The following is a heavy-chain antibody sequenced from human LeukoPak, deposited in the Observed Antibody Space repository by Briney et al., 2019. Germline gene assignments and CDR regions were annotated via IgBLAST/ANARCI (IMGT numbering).Heavy chain of an antibody. J-gene: IGHJ4*02. CDR2: IYYSGST. D-gene: IGHD3-22*01. CDR3: ARLDDSSGYFH. V-gene: IGHV4-59*08. CDR1: GGSISPYF. Sequence: SETLSLTCTVSGGSISPYFWSWIRQPPGRGLEWIGYIYYSGSTTYNPSFKTRVTISVDTSKNQFSLKLSSVTTADTAVYYCARLDDSSGYFHWGQGTLVTVSS.